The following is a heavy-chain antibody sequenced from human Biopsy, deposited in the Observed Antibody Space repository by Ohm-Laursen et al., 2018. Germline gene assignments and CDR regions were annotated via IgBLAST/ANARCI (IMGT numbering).Heavy chain of an antibody. CDR3: ARESALKWYQSLSYFNGMDV. CDR2: VTTTSSYI. CDR1: GFDFSDYS. J-gene: IGHJ6*02. D-gene: IGHD2-2*01. Sequence: SLRLSCAASGFDFSDYSMSWVRQAPGKGLEWVSSVTTTSSYIYYADSVKGRFTISRDNAKNSLYLQMNSLGAEDTAVYYCARESALKWYQSLSYFNGMDVWGQGTTVTVSS. V-gene: IGHV3-21*01.